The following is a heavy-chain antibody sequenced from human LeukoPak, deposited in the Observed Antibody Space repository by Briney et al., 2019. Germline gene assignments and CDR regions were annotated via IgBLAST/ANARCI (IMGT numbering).Heavy chain of an antibody. J-gene: IGHJ4*02. CDR3: ARVAHPPAADY. CDR1: GGSISSYY. V-gene: IGHV4-59*01. CDR2: IYYSGST. Sequence: PSETLSLTCTVSGGSISSYYWSWIRQPPGKGLEWIGYIYYSGSTNYNPSLKSRVTISVDTSRNQFSLKLSSVTAADTAVYYCARVAHPPAADYWGQGTLVTVSS.